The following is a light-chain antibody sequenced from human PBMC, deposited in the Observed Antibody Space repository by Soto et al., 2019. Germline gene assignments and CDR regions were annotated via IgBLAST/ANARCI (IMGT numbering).Light chain of an antibody. CDR1: SSYVGNYNR. Sequence: QSALTQPPSVSGSPGQSVAISCTGTSSYVGNYNRVSWYQQPPGTAPQLMIYDVSNRPSGVPDRFSGSKSGNTASLTISGLQTYDEADYYCSSYTSSSTSVFGTGTKLTVL. CDR3: SSYTSSSTSV. V-gene: IGLV2-18*02. J-gene: IGLJ1*01. CDR2: DVS.